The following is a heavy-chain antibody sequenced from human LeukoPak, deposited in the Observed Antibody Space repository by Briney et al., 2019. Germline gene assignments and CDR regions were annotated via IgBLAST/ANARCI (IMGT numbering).Heavy chain of an antibody. CDR1: GYTLTELS. Sequence: GASVKVSCKVSGYTLTELSMHWVRQAPGKGLEWMGGFDPEDGETIYAQKFQGRVTMTEDTSTDTAYMELSSLRSEDTAVYYCATSPGITMVRGVINYYYYMDVWGKGTTVTVSS. CDR2: FDPEDGET. D-gene: IGHD3-10*01. CDR3: ATSPGITMVRGVINYYYYMDV. J-gene: IGHJ6*03. V-gene: IGHV1-24*01.